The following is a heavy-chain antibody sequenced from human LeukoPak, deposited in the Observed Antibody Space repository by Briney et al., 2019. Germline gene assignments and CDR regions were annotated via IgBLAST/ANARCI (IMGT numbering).Heavy chain of an antibody. Sequence: GGSLRLSCVASGYTLSTHWMSWVRQVPGKGLEWVAKIKEDGSAKYYVDSVKGRFTISRDNAKKSLYLQMDRLRAEDSAVYYCASGYLDDFWSGHFWGQGTQVTVSS. CDR3: ASGYLDDFWSGHF. D-gene: IGHD3-3*01. CDR2: IKEDGSAK. V-gene: IGHV3-7*01. J-gene: IGHJ4*02. CDR1: GYTLSTHW.